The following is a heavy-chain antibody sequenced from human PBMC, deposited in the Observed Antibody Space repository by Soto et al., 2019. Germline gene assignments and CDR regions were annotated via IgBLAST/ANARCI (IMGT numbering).Heavy chain of an antibody. CDR1: GFTFSSYS. V-gene: IGHV3-21*01. CDR3: ARDMVRGRYYFDY. J-gene: IGHJ4*02. CDR2: ISSSSSYI. Sequence: EVQLVESGGGLVKPGGSLRLSCAASGFTFSSYSMNWVRQAPGKGLEWVSSISSSSSYIYYADSVKGRFTISRDNAKNSLYLQMNSLRAEDTAVYYCARDMVRGRYYFDYWGQGTLVTVSS. D-gene: IGHD3-10*01.